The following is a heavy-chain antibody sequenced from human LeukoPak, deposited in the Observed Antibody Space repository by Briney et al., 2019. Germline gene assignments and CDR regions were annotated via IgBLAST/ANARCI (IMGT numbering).Heavy chain of an antibody. J-gene: IGHJ4*02. V-gene: IGHV3-30*02. CDR1: GFTFSSYG. CDR3: ARASLYDNSAYYLDY. D-gene: IGHD3-22*01. CDR2: IRYDGSNK. Sequence: GGSLRLSCAASGFTFSSYGMYWVRQAPGKGLEWVAFIRYDGSNKYYADSVKGRFTVSRDNSKNTLYLQMNSLRAEDTALYYCARASLYDNSAYYLDYWGQGTLVTVSS.